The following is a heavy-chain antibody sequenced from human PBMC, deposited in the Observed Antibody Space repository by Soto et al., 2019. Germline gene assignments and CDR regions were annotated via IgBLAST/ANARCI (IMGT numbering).Heavy chain of an antibody. CDR2: ISDSGGNT. CDR1: GLTSSSYA. V-gene: IGHV3-23*01. J-gene: IGHJ6*02. CDR3: AKDPPIPTLTIPRFYDSVMDV. Sequence: GVFMSLSCAASGLTSSSYAMSWIRQTPGKGLEWVSSISDSGGNTYYADSVKGRFTISRDNSKNTLYLQMNSLRAEDTAVYYCAKDPPIPTLTIPRFYDSVMDVWGQGTTVTVSS. D-gene: IGHD3-3*01.